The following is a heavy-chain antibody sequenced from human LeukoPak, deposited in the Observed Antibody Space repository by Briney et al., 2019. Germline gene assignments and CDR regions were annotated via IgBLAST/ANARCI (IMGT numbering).Heavy chain of an antibody. Sequence: PGGSLRLSCAASGFTFSSYGMSWVRQAPGKGLEWVSATSGSGGSTYYADSVKGRFTISRDNPKNTLYLQMNSLKTEDTAVYYCTRHAVTTVTEYYFDYWGQGTLVTVSS. V-gene: IGHV3-23*01. CDR1: GFTFSSYG. D-gene: IGHD4-17*01. CDR3: TRHAVTTVTEYYFDY. CDR2: TSGSGGST. J-gene: IGHJ4*02.